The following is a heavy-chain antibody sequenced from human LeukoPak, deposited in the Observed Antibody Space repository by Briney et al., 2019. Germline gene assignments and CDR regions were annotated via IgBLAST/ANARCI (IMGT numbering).Heavy chain of an antibody. CDR1: GFTFSNAW. Sequence: GGSLRLSCAASGFTFSNAWMSWVRQAPGKGLEWVGRIKSKTDGGTTDYAAPVKGRFTISRDDSKNTLYLQMNSLKTEDTAVYYCSCEVSSQGSSWYKYYYYYGMDVWGQGTTVTVSS. CDR2: IKSKTDGGTT. CDR3: SCEVSSQGSSWYKYYYYYGMDV. D-gene: IGHD6-13*01. V-gene: IGHV3-15*01. J-gene: IGHJ6*02.